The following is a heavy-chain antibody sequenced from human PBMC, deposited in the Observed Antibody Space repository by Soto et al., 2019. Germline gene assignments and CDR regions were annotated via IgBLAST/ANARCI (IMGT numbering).Heavy chain of an antibody. CDR1: GGSMNSYY. CDR2: VYDSGTS. V-gene: IGHV4-59*01. Sequence: QVQLQESGPGLVLPSETLSLTCTVSGGSMNSYYWTWVRQPPGKGLERIGYVYDSGTSKYNASLVSRITMSRDKSRNQFSLSLSYVTAADTAVYFCARYSPPKKSSDSNPGWLDPWGQGTLVAVSS. J-gene: IGHJ5*02. CDR3: ARYSPPKKSSDSNPGWLDP. D-gene: IGHD2-21*01.